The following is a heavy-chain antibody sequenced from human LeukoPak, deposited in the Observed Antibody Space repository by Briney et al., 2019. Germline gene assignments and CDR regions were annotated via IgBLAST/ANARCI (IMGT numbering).Heavy chain of an antibody. D-gene: IGHD2-2*01. Sequence: GASVKVSCKASGYTFTSYGISWVRQAPGQGLEWMGWISAYNGNTNYAQKLQGRVTMTTDTSTSTAYMELRSLRSDDTAVYYCARGLWIGSSTSRYMDVWGKGTTVTISS. CDR1: GYTFTSYG. J-gene: IGHJ6*03. V-gene: IGHV1-18*01. CDR3: ARGLWIGSSTSRYMDV. CDR2: ISAYNGNT.